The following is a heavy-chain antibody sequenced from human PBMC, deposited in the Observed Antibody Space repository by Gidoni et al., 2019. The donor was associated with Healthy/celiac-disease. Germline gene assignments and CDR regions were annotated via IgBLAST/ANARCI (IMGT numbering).Heavy chain of an antibody. CDR1: GFTFSSYC. V-gene: IGHV3-30*18. CDR3: AKGGCSSTSCYRRYYYYYMDV. CDR2: ISYDGSNK. D-gene: IGHD2-2*02. Sequence: QVQLVESGGGVVQPGRSLRLSCAASGFTFSSYCMHWVRQAPGKGLEWVAVISYDGSNKYYADSVKGRFTISRDNSKNTLYLQMNSLRAEDTAVYYCAKGGCSSTSCYRRYYYYYMDVWGKGTTVTVSS. J-gene: IGHJ6*03.